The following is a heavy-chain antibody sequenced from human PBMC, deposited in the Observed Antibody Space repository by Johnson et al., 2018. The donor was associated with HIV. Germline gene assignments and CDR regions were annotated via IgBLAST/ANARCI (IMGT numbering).Heavy chain of an antibody. CDR2: IWYDGSNK. CDR1: GFTFDSYW. D-gene: IGHD6-13*01. J-gene: IGHJ3*02. CDR3: AKGIAAAASGAFDI. V-gene: IGHV3-33*08. Sequence: QVQLVESGGGLVQPGGSLRLSCAASGFTFDSYWMSWVRQAPGKGLEWVAVIWYDGSNKYYADSVKGRFTISRDNSKNTLYLQMNSLRAEDTAVYYCAKGIAAAASGAFDIWGQGTMVTVSS.